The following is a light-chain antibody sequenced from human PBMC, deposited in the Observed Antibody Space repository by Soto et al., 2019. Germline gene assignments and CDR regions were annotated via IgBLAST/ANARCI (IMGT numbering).Light chain of an antibody. CDR3: QQHSKWPPWT. CDR2: RAS. CDR1: QSLGGN. J-gene: IGKJ1*01. V-gene: IGKV3-15*01. Sequence: EIVMTQSPATLAGSPGETVTLSCRASQSLGGNLAWYQQKTGQTPRLLISRASTRATGVPARFSSRGSGTEFTLTISGLQSADFAVYYCQQHSKWPPWTFGPGTKVEIK.